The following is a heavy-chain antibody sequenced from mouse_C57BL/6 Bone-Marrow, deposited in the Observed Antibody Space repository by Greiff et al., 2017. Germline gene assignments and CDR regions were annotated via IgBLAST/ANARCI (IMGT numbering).Heavy chain of an antibody. J-gene: IGHJ3*01. V-gene: IGHV14-4*01. D-gene: IGHD2-1*01. CDR3: TTVYGNYGAWFAY. CDR1: GFNIKDDY. CDR2: IDPENGDT. Sequence: VQLQQSGAELVRPGASVKLSCTASGFNIKDDYMHWVKQRPEQGLEWIGWIDPENGDTEYASKFQGKVTITADTSSNTAYLQLSSLTSEDTAVYYCTTVYGNYGAWFAYWGQGTLVTVSA.